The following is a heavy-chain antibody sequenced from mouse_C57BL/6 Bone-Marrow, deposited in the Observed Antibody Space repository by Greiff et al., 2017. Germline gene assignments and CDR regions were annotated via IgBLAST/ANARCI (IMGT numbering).Heavy chain of an antibody. CDR1: GYTFTSYW. CDR3: ARYYYGSTGFDY. D-gene: IGHD1-1*01. CDR2: INPSNGGT. J-gene: IGHJ2*01. Sequence: QVHVKQSGTELVKPGASVKLSCKASGYTFTSYWMHWVKQRPGQGLEWIGNINPSNGGTNYNEKFKSKATLTVDKSSSTAYMQLSSLTSEDSAVYYCARYYYGSTGFDYWGQGTTLTVSS. V-gene: IGHV1-53*01.